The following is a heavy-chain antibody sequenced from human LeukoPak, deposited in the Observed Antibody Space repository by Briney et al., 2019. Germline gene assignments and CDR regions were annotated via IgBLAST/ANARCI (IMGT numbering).Heavy chain of an antibody. CDR2: ISSSSSYI. J-gene: IGHJ4*02. CDR1: GFTFSSYS. V-gene: IGHV3-21*01. D-gene: IGHD6-19*01. Sequence: GGSLRLSCAASGFTFSSYSMNWVRQAPGKGLEWVSSISSSSSYIYYADSVKGRFTISRDNAKNSLYLQMNSLRAEDTAVYYCARASADSSGWPFDYWGQGTLVTVSS. CDR3: ARASADSSGWPFDY.